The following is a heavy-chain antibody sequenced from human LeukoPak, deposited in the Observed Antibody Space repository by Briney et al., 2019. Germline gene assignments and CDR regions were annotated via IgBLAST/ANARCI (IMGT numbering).Heavy chain of an antibody. CDR2: ISGSGGST. D-gene: IGHD2-21*01. Sequence: GGSLRLSCAASGFTFSNAWMNWVRQAPGKGLEWVSAISGSGGSTYYADSVKGRLTISRDNSKNTLYLQMNSLRAEDTAVYYCAKDPGIPPDYWGQGTLVTVSS. J-gene: IGHJ4*02. V-gene: IGHV3-23*01. CDR3: AKDPGIPPDY. CDR1: GFTFSNAW.